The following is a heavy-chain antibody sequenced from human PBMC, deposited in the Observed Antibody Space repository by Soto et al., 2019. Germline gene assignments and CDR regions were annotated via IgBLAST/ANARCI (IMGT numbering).Heavy chain of an antibody. Sequence: SETLSLTCTVSGGSVSSGSYYWSWIRQPPGKGLEWIGYIYYSGSTNYNPSLKSRVTISVDTSKNQLSLKLSSVTAADTAVYYCARTPKRRIAVAEYGMDVWGQGTTVTVSS. CDR1: GGSVSSGSYY. CDR3: ARTPKRRIAVAEYGMDV. V-gene: IGHV4-61*01. J-gene: IGHJ6*02. CDR2: IYYSGST. D-gene: IGHD6-19*01.